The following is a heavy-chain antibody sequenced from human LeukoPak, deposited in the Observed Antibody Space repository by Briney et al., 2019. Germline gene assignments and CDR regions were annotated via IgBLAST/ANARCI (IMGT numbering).Heavy chain of an antibody. CDR3: ARDGSNTYFAANYFDY. D-gene: IGHD2/OR15-2a*01. J-gene: IGHJ4*02. V-gene: IGHV1-46*01. CDR2: INPSDGST. Sequence: ASVKVSCKASGYIFASYYMHWVRQAPGQGLEWMGIINPSDGSTGYAQNFQGRVTMTRDMSTSTAYMELSSLRSEDTALYYCARDGSNTYFAANYFDYWGQGTLVTVSS. CDR1: GYIFASYY.